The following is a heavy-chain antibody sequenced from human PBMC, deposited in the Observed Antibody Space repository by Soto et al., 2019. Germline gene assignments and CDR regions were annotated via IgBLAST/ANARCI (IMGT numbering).Heavy chain of an antibody. CDR1: GFTFNNYA. V-gene: IGHV3-23*01. CDR3: ARESRLLEWLSLNWFDP. Sequence: GGSLRLSCAASGFTFNNYAMSWVRRAPGKGLEWVSGVSGSGRSTYYADSVKGRFTISRDNAKNSLYLQMNSLRDEDTAVYYCARESRLLEWLSLNWFDPWGQGTLVTVSS. J-gene: IGHJ5*02. D-gene: IGHD3-3*01. CDR2: VSGSGRST.